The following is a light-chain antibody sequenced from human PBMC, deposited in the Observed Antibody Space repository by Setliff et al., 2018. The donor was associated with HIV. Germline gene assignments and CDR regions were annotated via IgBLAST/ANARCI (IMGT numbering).Light chain of an antibody. CDR3: SSYTGRSTFV. V-gene: IGLV2-14*01. Sequence: QSALTQPASVSGSPGQSITISCTGISSDVGNYNYVSWYQEHPGKAPKLMIYDVRKRPSGVSNRFSGSKSGNTASLTISGLQAEDEADYHCSSYTGRSTFVFGTGTKVTVL. CDR2: DVR. J-gene: IGLJ1*01. CDR1: SSDVGNYNY.